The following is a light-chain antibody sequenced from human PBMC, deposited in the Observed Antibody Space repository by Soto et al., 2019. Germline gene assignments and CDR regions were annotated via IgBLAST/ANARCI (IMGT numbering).Light chain of an antibody. Sequence: QSVLTQPPSASGTPGQRVTISCSGSSSNIGNNPVDWYQQLPGTAPKLLINANTHRPSGVPDRFSGSKSGTSASLAVSGLQSEDEADYYCAAWDDSLSGPVFGGGTKLTVL. CDR2: ANT. V-gene: IGLV1-44*01. CDR1: SSNIGNNP. CDR3: AAWDDSLSGPV. J-gene: IGLJ2*01.